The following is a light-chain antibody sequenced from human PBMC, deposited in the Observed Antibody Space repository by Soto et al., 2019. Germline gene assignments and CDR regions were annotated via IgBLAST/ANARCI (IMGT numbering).Light chain of an antibody. CDR2: KGT. CDR1: SSDVGAYNS. CDR3: CSSAPESTYV. Sequence: SVLAQPASVSGSPGQSVTISCTGTSSDVGAYNSVSWYRQHPDKAPQLMIYKGTQRPSGVSNRFSGSTSGNAASLTISGLQAGDEADYFCCSSAPESTYVFGTGTKVTVL. V-gene: IGLV2-23*01. J-gene: IGLJ1*01.